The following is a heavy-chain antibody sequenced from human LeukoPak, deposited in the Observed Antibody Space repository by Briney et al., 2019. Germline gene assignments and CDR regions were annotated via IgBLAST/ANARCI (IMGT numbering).Heavy chain of an antibody. D-gene: IGHD1-7*01. CDR3: ARMNYVSSGWGAPFDY. J-gene: IGHJ4*02. V-gene: IGHV3-11*04. CDR2: ISSSGSTI. Sequence: PGGSLRLSCAASGLTFSDYYMSWIRQAPGKGLEWVSYISSSGSTIYYADSVKGRFTISRDNAKNSLYLQMNSLRAEDTAVYYCARMNYVSSGWGAPFDYWGQGTLVTVSS. CDR1: GLTFSDYY.